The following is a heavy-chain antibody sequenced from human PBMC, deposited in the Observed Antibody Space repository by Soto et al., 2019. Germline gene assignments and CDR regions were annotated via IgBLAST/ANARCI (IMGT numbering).Heavy chain of an antibody. CDR3: ARAFYCGCDCYFDY. J-gene: IGHJ4*02. V-gene: IGHV3-33*01. D-gene: IGHD2-21*02. CDR2: IWYDGSNK. Sequence: QVQLVESGGGVVQPGRSLRLSCAASGFTFSSYGMHSVRQAPGKGLEGGAVIWYDGSNKYYADSVKGRFTISGDNSENTLYLQMNSLRAEDTAVYYCARAFYCGCDCYFDYWGQGTLVTVSS. CDR1: GFTFSSYG.